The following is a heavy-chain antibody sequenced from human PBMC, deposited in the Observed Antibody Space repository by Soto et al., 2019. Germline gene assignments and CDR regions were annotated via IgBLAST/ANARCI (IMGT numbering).Heavy chain of an antibody. CDR2: ISGSGGST. D-gene: IGHD6-13*01. CDR3: AKDCGSSWESYYYGMDV. Sequence: GGSLRLSCAASGFTFSSYAMSWVRQAPGKGLEWVSAISGSGGSTYYADSVKGRFTISRDNSKNTLYLQMNSLRAEDTAVYYCAKDCGSSWESYYYGMDVWGQGTTVTVSS. J-gene: IGHJ6*02. CDR1: GFTFSSYA. V-gene: IGHV3-23*01.